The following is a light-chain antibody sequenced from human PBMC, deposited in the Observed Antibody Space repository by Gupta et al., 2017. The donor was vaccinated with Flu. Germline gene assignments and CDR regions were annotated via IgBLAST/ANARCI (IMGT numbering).Light chain of an antibody. CDR2: AAS. CDR3: QQSYSTPPRWRYT. V-gene: IGKV1-39*01. CDR1: QSISSY. J-gene: IGKJ2*01. Sequence: DIQMTQSPSSLSASVGDRVTITCRASQSISSYLNWYQQKPGKAPKLLIYAASSLQSGVPSRFSGSGSGTDFTLTISSLQPEDFATYYCQQSYSTPPRWRYTFGQGTKLEIK.